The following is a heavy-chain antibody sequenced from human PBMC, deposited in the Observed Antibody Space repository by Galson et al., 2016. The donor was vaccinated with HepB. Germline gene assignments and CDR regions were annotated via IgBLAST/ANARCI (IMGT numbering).Heavy chain of an antibody. CDR2: IFPDDSEA. Sequence: QSGAEVKKPGESLRISCSTSGYTFSNYWIAWVRQMPGKGLEWMGIIFPDDSEARYSPSFQGQVTFSVDKSISTAFLQWTSLKASDTAIYYCAREGVVQLPGRGTSKYFYFGMDVWGQGTTVTVSS. CDR1: GYTFSNYW. J-gene: IGHJ6*02. V-gene: IGHV5-51*01. CDR3: AREGVVQLPGRGTSKYFYFGMDV. D-gene: IGHD1-1*01.